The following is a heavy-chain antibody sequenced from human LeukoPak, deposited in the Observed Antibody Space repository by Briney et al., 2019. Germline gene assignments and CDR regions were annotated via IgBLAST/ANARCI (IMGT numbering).Heavy chain of an antibody. CDR3: AKDQYDSGDWVY. V-gene: IGHV3-23*01. CDR1: GFTFSSYA. J-gene: IGHJ4*02. Sequence: GGSLRLSCAASGFTFSSYAMSCVRQAPGKGLEWVSAISGSGGSTYYADSVKGGFTISRDNSKNTLYLQMNSLRAEDTAVYYCAKDQYDSGDWVYWGQGTLVTVSS. D-gene: IGHD4-17*01. CDR2: ISGSGGST.